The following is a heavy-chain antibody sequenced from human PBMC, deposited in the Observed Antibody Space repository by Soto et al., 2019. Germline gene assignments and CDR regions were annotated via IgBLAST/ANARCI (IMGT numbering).Heavy chain of an antibody. CDR2: IIPILGIA. Sequence: SVKVSCKASGGTFSSYTISWVRLAPGQGLEWMGRIIPILGIANYAQKFQGRVTITADKSTSTAYMELSSLRSEDTAVYYCASPQYLDDAFDISGQGTMVTVSS. J-gene: IGHJ3*02. D-gene: IGHD3-9*01. CDR1: GGTFSSYT. V-gene: IGHV1-69*02. CDR3: ASPQYLDDAFDI.